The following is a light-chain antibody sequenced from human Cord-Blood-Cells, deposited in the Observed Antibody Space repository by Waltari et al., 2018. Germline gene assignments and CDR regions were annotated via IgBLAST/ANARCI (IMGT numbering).Light chain of an antibody. V-gene: IGLV7-46*01. J-gene: IGLJ3*02. Sequence: QAVVTQEPSLTVSPGGTVTLTCGSSTGAVTSGHYPYWFQQKPGQPPRTLIYDTSNKHSWTPARFSGSLLGGEAALTLSGAQPEDEAEYYCLLSYSGAWVFGGGTKLTVL. CDR2: DTS. CDR1: TGAVTSGHY. CDR3: LLSYSGAWV.